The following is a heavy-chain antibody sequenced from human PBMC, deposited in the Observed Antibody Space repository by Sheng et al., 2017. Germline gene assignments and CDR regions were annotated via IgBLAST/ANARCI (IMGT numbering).Heavy chain of an antibody. J-gene: IGHJ3*01. D-gene: IGHD2-2*02. CDR2: VWYDGSKE. Sequence: VAVVWYDGSKEYYADSVKGRITVSKDNSRNMVYLQMNSLGVDDTAVYYCARAWGYCPPSITCYTQGTDDAFDVWGQGTEVIVSP. V-gene: IGHV3-33*01. CDR3: ARAWGYCPPSITCYTQGTDDAFDV.